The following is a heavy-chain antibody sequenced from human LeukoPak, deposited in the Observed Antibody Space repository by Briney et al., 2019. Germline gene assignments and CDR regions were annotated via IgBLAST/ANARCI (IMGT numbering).Heavy chain of an antibody. V-gene: IGHV3-30-3*01. Sequence: PGGSLRLSCAASGFTFSSYAMHWVRQAPGKGLEWVAVISYDGSNKYYADSVKGRFTTSRDNSKNTLYLQMNSLRAEDTAVYYCAKGGSSWSRWDYWGQGTLVTVSS. CDR1: GFTFSSYA. CDR3: AKGGSSWSRWDY. D-gene: IGHD6-13*01. J-gene: IGHJ4*02. CDR2: ISYDGSNK.